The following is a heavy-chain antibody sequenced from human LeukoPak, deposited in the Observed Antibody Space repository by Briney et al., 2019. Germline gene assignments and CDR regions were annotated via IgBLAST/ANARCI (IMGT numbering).Heavy chain of an antibody. D-gene: IGHD6-19*01. V-gene: IGHV1-2*02. CDR2: INPNSGGT. CDR1: GYTFTDYY. Sequence: ASVKVSCKASGYTFTDYYMHWVRQAPGLGLEWMGWINPNSGGTNFAQKFQGRVTMTRDTSISTAYMELSRLGSDDTAVYYCARWDRIAVAGISYYFDYWGQGTLVTVSS. CDR3: ARWDRIAVAGISYYFDY. J-gene: IGHJ4*02.